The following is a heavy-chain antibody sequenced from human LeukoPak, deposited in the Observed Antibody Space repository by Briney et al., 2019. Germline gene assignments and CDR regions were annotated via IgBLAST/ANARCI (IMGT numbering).Heavy chain of an antibody. CDR2: ISGSGGST. Sequence: GGSLRLSCAASGFTFSSYAMSWVRQAPGKGLEWVSAISGSGGSTYYADSVRGRFTISRDKSRNVLYLQMNSLGAEDTAVYYCAKFPTYYYDSSAYYFDYWGQRTLVTVSS. V-gene: IGHV3-23*01. CDR1: GFTFSSYA. CDR3: AKFPTYYYDSSAYYFDY. J-gene: IGHJ4*02. D-gene: IGHD3-22*01.